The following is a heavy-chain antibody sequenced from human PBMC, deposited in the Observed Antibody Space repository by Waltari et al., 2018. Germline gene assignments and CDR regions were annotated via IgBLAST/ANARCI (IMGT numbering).Heavy chain of an antibody. CDR2: IYYSGST. J-gene: IGHJ4*02. V-gene: IGHV4-39*07. D-gene: IGHD5-12*01. CDR1: GFTFSSYW. Sequence: VQLVESGGGLVQPGGSLRLSCAASGFTFSSYWMSWVRQAPGKGLEWIGSIYYSGSTYYNPSLKSRVTISVDTSKNQFSLKLSSVTAADTAVYYCAISTYYSGYEGFKGWGQGTLVTVSS. CDR3: AISTYYSGYEGFKG.